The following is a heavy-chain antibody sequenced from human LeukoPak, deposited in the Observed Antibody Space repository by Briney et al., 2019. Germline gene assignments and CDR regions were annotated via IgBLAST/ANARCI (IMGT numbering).Heavy chain of an antibody. V-gene: IGHV1-69*02. Sequence: ASVKVSYKASGGTFSSYTISWVRQAPGQGLEWMGRIIPILGIANYAQKFRGRVTITADKSTSTAYMELSSLRSEDTAVYYCARDGGYDSSGYHTYYFDYWGQGTLVTVSS. J-gene: IGHJ4*02. CDR3: ARDGGYDSSGYHTYYFDY. CDR2: IIPILGIA. CDR1: GGTFSSYT. D-gene: IGHD3-22*01.